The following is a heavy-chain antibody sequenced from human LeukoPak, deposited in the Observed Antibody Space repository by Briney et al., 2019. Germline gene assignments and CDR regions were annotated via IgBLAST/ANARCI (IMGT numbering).Heavy chain of an antibody. CDR1: GGTFSSYA. J-gene: IGHJ4*02. CDR2: MNPNSGNT. V-gene: IGHV1-8*03. Sequence: ASVKVPCKASGGTFSSYAINWVRQATGQGLEWMGWMNPNSGNTGYAQEFQGRVTITRNTSISTAYMELSSLRSEDTAVYYCARDTGMFDYWGQGTLVTVSS. CDR3: ARDTGMFDY. D-gene: IGHD3-10*01.